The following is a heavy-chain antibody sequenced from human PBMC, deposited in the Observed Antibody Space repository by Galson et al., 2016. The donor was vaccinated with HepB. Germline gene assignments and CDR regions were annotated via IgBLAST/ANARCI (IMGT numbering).Heavy chain of an antibody. CDR3: ARGVETYCFGTACLDKYGLDV. J-gene: IGHJ6*02. CDR2: MNPNTGNT. D-gene: IGHD2-21*01. CDR1: GYTFTSYD. Sequence: SCKASGYTFTSYDIKWVRQAPGQGFEWMGWMNPNTGNTGYAQKFQGRVTMTRDTSTSTAFMELNSLTSEDTAIYYCARGVETYCFGTACLDKYGLDVWGQGTTVIVSS. V-gene: IGHV1-8*01.